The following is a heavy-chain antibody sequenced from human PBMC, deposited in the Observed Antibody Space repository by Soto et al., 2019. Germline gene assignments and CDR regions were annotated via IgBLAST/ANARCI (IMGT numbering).Heavy chain of an antibody. V-gene: IGHV1-69*02. Sequence: QVQLVQSGAEVTKPGSSVTVSCTASGDTFSRFTLSWVRQAPGQGLEWMGRIIPMLGMSNSALKFQGRVTITTAKSTNTVYMHLNSLGSEDTAVYSCGSSYGSGSAHFDSWGQGTLVTVSS. CDR3: GSSYGSGSAHFDS. CDR2: IIPMLGMS. J-gene: IGHJ4*02. D-gene: IGHD3-10*01. CDR1: GDTFSRFT.